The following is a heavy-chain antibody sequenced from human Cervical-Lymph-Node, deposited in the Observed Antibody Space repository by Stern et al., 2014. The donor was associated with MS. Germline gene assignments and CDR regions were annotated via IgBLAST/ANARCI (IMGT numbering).Heavy chain of an antibody. V-gene: IGHV4-61*08. CDR1: GGSVSSGAYY. J-gene: IGHJ4*02. Sequence: QVQLQESGPGLVKPSETLSLTCTVSGGSVSSGAYYWSWIPQPPGKGLEWIGHIHYSGSTNYNPSRKSRVTISVDTSKNQFSLKMNSVTAADTAVYYCARESSGGYRWGQGTLVTVSS. CDR2: IHYSGST. D-gene: IGHD5-12*01. CDR3: ARESSGGYR.